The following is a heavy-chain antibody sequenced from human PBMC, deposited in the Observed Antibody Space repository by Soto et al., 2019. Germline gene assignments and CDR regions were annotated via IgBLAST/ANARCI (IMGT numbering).Heavy chain of an antibody. V-gene: IGHV3-30-3*01. J-gene: IGHJ4*02. Sequence: QVKLVESGGGVVQPGRSLRLSCAASGFNVSAYTMHWVRQAPGKGLEWVAVISSDGNHKYYTDSVKGRFTISRDTSTNKLYLQMNRLGAEDTAVDYWARWEPPLFDYWGQGTLVTVSS. CDR2: ISSDGNHK. D-gene: IGHD1-26*01. CDR3: ARWEPPLFDY. CDR1: GFNVSAYT.